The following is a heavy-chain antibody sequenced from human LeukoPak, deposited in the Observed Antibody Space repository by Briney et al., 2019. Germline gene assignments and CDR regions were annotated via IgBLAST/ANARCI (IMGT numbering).Heavy chain of an antibody. CDR2: INHSGST. CDR1: GGSFSGYY. CDR3: ARTRYSGSYRPLFDY. D-gene: IGHD1-26*01. J-gene: IGHJ4*02. V-gene: IGHV4-34*01. Sequence: SETLSLTCAVYGGSFSGYYWSWIRQPPGKGLEWIGEINHSGSTNYNPSLKSRVTISVDTSKNQFSLKLSSVTAEDTAVYYCARTRYSGSYRPLFDYWGQGTLVTVSS.